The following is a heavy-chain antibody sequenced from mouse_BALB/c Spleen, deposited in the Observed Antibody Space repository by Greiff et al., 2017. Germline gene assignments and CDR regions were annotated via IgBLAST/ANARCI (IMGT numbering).Heavy chain of an antibody. CDR1: GFTFSSFG. Sequence: EVKLVESGGGLVQPGGSRKLSCAASGFTFSSFGMHWVRQAPEKGLEWVAYISSGSSTIYYADTVKGRFTISRDNPKNTLFLQMTSLRSEDTAMYYCARSYYGSSLYAMDYWGQGTSVTVSS. D-gene: IGHD1-1*01. CDR3: ARSYYGSSLYAMDY. J-gene: IGHJ4*01. CDR2: ISSGSSTI. V-gene: IGHV5-17*02.